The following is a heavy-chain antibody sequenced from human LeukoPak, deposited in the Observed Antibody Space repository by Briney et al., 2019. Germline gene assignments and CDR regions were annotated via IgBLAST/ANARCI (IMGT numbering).Heavy chain of an antibody. D-gene: IGHD5-12*01. Sequence: PSETLSLTCTVSGGSISSRNYYWGWIRQPPGKGLEYIGSMYYDSRTYYNPSLKSRVTISLDTSNNQFSLKLTSVTAADTAVYYCAGDSGQHKGYDWSHWGQGSLVTVSS. V-gene: IGHV4-39*07. CDR1: GGSISSRNYY. CDR2: MYYDSRT. CDR3: AGDSGQHKGYDWSH. J-gene: IGHJ4*02.